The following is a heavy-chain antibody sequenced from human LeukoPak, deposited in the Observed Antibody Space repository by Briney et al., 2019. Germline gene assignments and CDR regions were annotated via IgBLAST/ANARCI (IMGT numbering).Heavy chain of an antibody. CDR2: ISSSGTT. CDR1: GGSISSYY. J-gene: IGHJ4*02. V-gene: IGHV4-4*07. CDR3: ARDSGSGNFDY. D-gene: IGHD3-10*01. Sequence: SETLSLTCTGSGGSISSYYWSWIRQPAGKGLEWIGRISSSGTTNYNPSLKRRVTMSVDTSKNQFSLKLSSVTAADTAMYYCARDSGSGNFDYWGQGTLVTVSS.